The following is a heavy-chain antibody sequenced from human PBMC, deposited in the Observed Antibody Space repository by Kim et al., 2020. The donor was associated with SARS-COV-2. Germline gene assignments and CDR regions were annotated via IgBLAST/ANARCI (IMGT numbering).Heavy chain of an antibody. CDR3: ARDLRGPFGELLSTYYYYG. V-gene: IGHV1-69*04. CDR2: IIPILGIA. D-gene: IGHD3-10*01. CDR1: GGTFSIYA. Sequence: SVKVSCKASGGTFSIYAISWVRQAPGQGLEWMGRIIPILGIANYAQKFQGRVTITADKSTSTAYMELSSLRSEDTAVYYCARDLRGPFGELLSTYYYYG. J-gene: IGHJ6*01.